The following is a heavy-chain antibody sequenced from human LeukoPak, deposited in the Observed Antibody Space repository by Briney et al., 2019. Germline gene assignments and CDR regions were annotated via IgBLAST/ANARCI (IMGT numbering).Heavy chain of an antibody. V-gene: IGHV3-21*01. CDR3: ARDGPWNSPTSGWFDP. D-gene: IGHD1-1*01. J-gene: IGHJ5*02. Sequence: GGSLRLSCAASGFTFSSYAMSWVRQAPGKGLEWVSSISSSSSYIYYADSVKGRFTISRDNAKNSLYLQTNSLRAEDTAVYYCARDGPWNSPTSGWFDPWGQGTLVTVSS. CDR1: GFTFSSYA. CDR2: ISSSSSYI.